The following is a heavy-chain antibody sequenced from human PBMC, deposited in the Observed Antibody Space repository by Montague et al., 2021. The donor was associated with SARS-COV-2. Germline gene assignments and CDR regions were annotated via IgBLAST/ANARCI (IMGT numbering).Heavy chain of an antibody. CDR3: ARGGHQLRFGLDV. J-gene: IGHJ6*02. Sequence: SETLSLTCAVYGDSFSGYYWSWIRQPPGKGLEWIGQIHHTGSTIYKPSLKSRVTISEDTSKNQFSLKMTSVTAADTAVYYCARGGHQLRFGLDVWGQGTTVTVSS. CDR2: IHHTGST. V-gene: IGHV4-34*01. CDR1: GDSFSGYY. D-gene: IGHD3-16*01.